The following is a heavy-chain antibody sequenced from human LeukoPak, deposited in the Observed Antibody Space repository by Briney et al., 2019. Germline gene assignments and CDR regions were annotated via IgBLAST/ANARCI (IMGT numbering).Heavy chain of an antibody. J-gene: IGHJ4*02. V-gene: IGHV3-64*01. Sequence: HPGGSLRLSCAASGFTFSSYAMHWVRQAPGKGLEYVSAISSNGGSTYYANSVKGRFTISRDNSKNTLYLQMGSLRAEDMAVYYCARDLDPFIAVAGTFDYWGQGTLVTVSS. D-gene: IGHD6-19*01. CDR2: ISSNGGST. CDR1: GFTFSSYA. CDR3: ARDLDPFIAVAGTFDY.